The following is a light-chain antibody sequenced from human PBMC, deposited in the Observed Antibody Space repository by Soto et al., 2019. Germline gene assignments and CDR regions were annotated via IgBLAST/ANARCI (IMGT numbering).Light chain of an antibody. CDR3: QQYGSAPRT. J-gene: IGKJ1*01. Sequence: EIVLTQSSGTLSLSPGERATLSCRASQSVSSSFLAWYQQKPGQPPRLLIYSASGRATGIPDRFSGSGSGTDFTLTISSLEPEDSAVYYCQQYGSAPRTFGQGTKVEVK. CDR1: QSVSSSF. CDR2: SAS. V-gene: IGKV3-20*01.